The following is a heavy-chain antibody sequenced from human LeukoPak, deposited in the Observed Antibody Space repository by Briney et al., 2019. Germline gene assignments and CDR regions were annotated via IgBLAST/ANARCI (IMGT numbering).Heavy chain of an antibody. J-gene: IGHJ6*02. CDR3: ARDIPLGYCSGGSCYSDYYGMDV. D-gene: IGHD2-15*01. CDR1: GFTFSSYA. V-gene: IGHV3-23*01. CDR2: ISGSGGST. Sequence: GGSLRLSCAASGFTFSSYAMSWVRQAPGKGLEWVSAISGSGGSTYYADSVKGRFTISRDNSKNTLYLQMNSLRAEDTAVYYCARDIPLGYCSGGSCYSDYYGMDVWGQGTTVTVPS.